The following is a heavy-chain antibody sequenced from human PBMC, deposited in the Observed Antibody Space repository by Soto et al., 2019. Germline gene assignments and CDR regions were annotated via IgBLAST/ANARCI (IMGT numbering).Heavy chain of an antibody. J-gene: IGHJ4*02. D-gene: IGHD5-18*01. CDR3: ARESSGTAIALDY. V-gene: IGHV3-30-3*01. CDR1: GFTFSSYA. Sequence: GGSLRLSCAASGFTFSSYAMHWVRQAPGKGLEWVAVISYDGSNKYYADSVKGRFTISRDNSKNTLYLQMDSLRAEDTAVYYCARESSGTAIALDYWGQGTLVTVSS. CDR2: ISYDGSNK.